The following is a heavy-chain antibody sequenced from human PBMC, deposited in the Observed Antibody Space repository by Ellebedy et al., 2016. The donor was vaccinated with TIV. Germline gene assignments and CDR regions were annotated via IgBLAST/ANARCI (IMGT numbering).Heavy chain of an antibody. CDR2: ISSTSTYI. V-gene: IGHV3-21*01. Sequence: PGGSLRLSCAASGFTLSSYSMNWVRQAPGKGLEWVSSISSTSTYIYYADSVKGRFTISRDSAKNSLYLQMNNLRDEDTAVYYCARGLDNYWGQGTLVAVSS. CDR3: ARGLDNY. CDR1: GFTLSSYS. J-gene: IGHJ4*02. D-gene: IGHD3/OR15-3a*01.